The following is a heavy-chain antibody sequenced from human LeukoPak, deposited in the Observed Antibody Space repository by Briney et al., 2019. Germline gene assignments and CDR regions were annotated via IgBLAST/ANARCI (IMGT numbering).Heavy chain of an antibody. Sequence: GGSLRLSCAASGFTFSSYWMHWVRQAPGKGLVWGSRINSDGSSTSYADSVRGRFTIYRDNAKNTLYLQMNSLRAEDTAVYYCARGGEYSSGWYGFWGQGTLVTVSS. V-gene: IGHV3-74*01. D-gene: IGHD6-19*01. CDR1: GFTFSSYW. CDR3: ARGGEYSSGWYGF. CDR2: INSDGSST. J-gene: IGHJ4*02.